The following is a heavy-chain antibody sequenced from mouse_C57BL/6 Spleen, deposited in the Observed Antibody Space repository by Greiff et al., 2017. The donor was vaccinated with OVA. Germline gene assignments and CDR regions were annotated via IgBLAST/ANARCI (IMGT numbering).Heavy chain of an antibody. V-gene: IGHV1-64*01. CDR2: IHPNSGST. Sequence: QVQLKQPGAELVKPGASVKLSCKASGYTFTSYWMHWVKQRPGQGLEWIGMIHPNSGSTNYNEKFTSKATLTVDKSSSTAYMQLSSLTSEDSAVYYCARYYGSSLYYFDYWGQGTTLTVSS. CDR3: ARYYGSSLYYFDY. D-gene: IGHD1-1*01. J-gene: IGHJ2*01. CDR1: GYTFTSYW.